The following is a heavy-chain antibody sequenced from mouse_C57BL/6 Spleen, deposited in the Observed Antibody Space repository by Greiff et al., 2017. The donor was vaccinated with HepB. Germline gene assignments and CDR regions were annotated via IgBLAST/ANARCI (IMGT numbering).Heavy chain of an antibody. D-gene: IGHD1-1*01. CDR2: IRLKSDNYAT. Sequence: EVKLQESGGGLVQPGGSMKLSCVASGFTFSNYWMNWVRQSPEKGLEWVAQIRLKSDNYATHYAESVKGRFTISRDDSKSSVYLQMNNLRAEDTGIYYCTKTTVVAPDYWGQGTTLTVSS. CDR3: TKTTVVAPDY. V-gene: IGHV6-3*01. J-gene: IGHJ2*01. CDR1: GFTFSNYW.